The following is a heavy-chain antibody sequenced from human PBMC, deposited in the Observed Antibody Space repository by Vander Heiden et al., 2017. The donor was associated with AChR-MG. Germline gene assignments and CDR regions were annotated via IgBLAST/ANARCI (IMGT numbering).Heavy chain of an antibody. J-gene: IGHJ4*02. Sequence: EVQLVESGGGLVKPGGSLRLACAASGCTFSSYSMNWVRQAPGKGLEWVSSISSSSSYIYYADSVKGRFTISRDNAKNSLYLQMNSLRAEDTAVYYCARDQGDSSGVWVYWGQGTLVTVSS. D-gene: IGHD3-22*01. CDR3: ARDQGDSSGVWVY. V-gene: IGHV3-21*01. CDR2: ISSSSSYI. CDR1: GCTFSSYS.